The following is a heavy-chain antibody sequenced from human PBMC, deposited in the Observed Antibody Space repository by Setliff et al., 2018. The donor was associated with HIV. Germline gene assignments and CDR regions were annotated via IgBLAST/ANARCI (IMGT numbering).Heavy chain of an antibody. CDR3: ARDRGSSYYYYYMDV. J-gene: IGHJ6*03. Sequence: ETLSLTCTVSGYSISSGYYWGWIRQPPGKGLEWIGYSYYSGSTNYNPSLKSRVTISVDTSKNQFSLKLSSVTAADTAVYYCARDRGSSYYYYYMDVWGKGTTVTVSS. CDR1: GYSISSGYY. CDR2: SYYSGST. D-gene: IGHD6-6*01. V-gene: IGHV4-38-2*02.